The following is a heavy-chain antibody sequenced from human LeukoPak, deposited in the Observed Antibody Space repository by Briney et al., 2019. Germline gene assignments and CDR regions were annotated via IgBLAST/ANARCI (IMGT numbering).Heavy chain of an antibody. J-gene: IGHJ6*03. CDR2: MNPNSGNT. D-gene: IGHD3-3*01. CDR1: GYTFTSYD. Sequence: ASVKVSCKASGYTFTSYDINWARQATGQGLEWMGWMNPNSGNTGYAQKFQGRVTMTRNTSISTAYMELSSLRSEDTAVYYCARGRAITIFGDYYYMDVWGKGTPVTVSS. CDR3: ARGRAITIFGDYYYMDV. V-gene: IGHV1-8*01.